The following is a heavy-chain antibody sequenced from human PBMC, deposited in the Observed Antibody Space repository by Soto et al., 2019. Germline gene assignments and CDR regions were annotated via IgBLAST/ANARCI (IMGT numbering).Heavy chain of an antibody. J-gene: IGHJ5*02. CDR2: IYWDDDK. CDR3: AHDITMVRGASNWFDP. Sequence: QITLKESGPPLVKPTQTLTLTCTFSGFSLSTSGVGVGWIRQPPGKALEWLALIYWDDDKRYSPSLKSRLTITXXTXKXXVVLTMTNMDPVDTATYYCAHDITMVRGASNWFDPWGQGTLVTVSS. D-gene: IGHD3-10*01. V-gene: IGHV2-5*02. CDR1: GFSLSTSGVG.